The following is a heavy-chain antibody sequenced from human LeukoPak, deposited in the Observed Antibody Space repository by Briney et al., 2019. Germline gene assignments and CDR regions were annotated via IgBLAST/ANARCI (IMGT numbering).Heavy chain of an antibody. D-gene: IGHD5-18*01. V-gene: IGHV3-66*02. J-gene: IGHJ4*02. CDR1: GFTVSSNY. CDR3: YVDTAMGRGY. CDR2: IYSGGST. Sequence: PGGSLRLSCAASGFTVSSNYMSWVRQAPGKGLEWVSVIYSGGSTYYADSVKGRFTISRDNSKYTLYLQMNSLRAEDTAVYYCYVDTAMGRGYWGQGTLVTVSS.